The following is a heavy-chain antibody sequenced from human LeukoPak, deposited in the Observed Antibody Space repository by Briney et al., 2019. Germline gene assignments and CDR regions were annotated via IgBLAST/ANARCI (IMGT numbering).Heavy chain of an antibody. Sequence: GGSLRLSCAASGFTFSSYAMSWVRQAPGKGLEWVSAISGSGGSTYYADSVKGRFTISRDNSKNTLYLQMNSLRAEDTAVYYCAKGEDTAMVTKSPDLSYWGQGTLVTVSS. CDR3: AKGEDTAMVTKSPDLSY. V-gene: IGHV3-23*01. D-gene: IGHD5-18*01. CDR1: GFTFSSYA. J-gene: IGHJ4*02. CDR2: ISGSGGST.